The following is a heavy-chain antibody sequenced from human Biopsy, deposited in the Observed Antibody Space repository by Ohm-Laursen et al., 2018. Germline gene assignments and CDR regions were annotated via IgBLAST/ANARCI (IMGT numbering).Heavy chain of an antibody. CDR1: GGSFTGHY. Sequence: SETLSLTCTVSGGSFTGHYWTWIRQPPGKGLEWIGHISHTGYTSYKSSLKSRVTISLDTSRKHFSLRLTSLPAADTAVYYCARGSNEYGGLYFPHWGQGTLVTVSS. J-gene: IGHJ1*01. V-gene: IGHV4-59*11. CDR2: ISHTGYT. D-gene: IGHD4-23*01. CDR3: ARGSNEYGGLYFPH.